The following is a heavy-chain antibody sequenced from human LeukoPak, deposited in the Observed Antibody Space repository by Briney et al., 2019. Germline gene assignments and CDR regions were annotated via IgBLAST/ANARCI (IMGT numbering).Heavy chain of an antibody. J-gene: IGHJ4*02. Sequence: GGSLRLSCAASGFTLSSYWMSWVRQAPGKGLEWVAKIKQDGREKYYVDSVKGRFTISRDNSKNTLYLQMHSLRTEDTAAYYCTTAAFNRWGQGTLVTVSS. CDR3: TTAAFNR. CDR2: IKQDGREK. V-gene: IGHV3-7*03. CDR1: GFTLSSYW.